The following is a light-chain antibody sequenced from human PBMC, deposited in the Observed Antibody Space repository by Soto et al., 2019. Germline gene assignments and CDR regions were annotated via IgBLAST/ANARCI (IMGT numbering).Light chain of an antibody. V-gene: IGLV2-14*01. J-gene: IGLJ1*01. CDR1: SSDIGGYKH. Sequence: QSVLTQPASVSGSPGQSITISCTGTSSDIGGYKHVSWYQQHPGKAPKLMIYEVSNRPSGVSNRFSGSKSGNTASLTISGLQAEDEADYYCSSYTPSSTQVFGTGTKLTVL. CDR3: SSYTPSSTQV. CDR2: EVS.